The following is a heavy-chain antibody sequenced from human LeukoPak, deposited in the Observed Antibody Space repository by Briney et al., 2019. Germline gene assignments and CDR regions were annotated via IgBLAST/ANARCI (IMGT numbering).Heavy chain of an antibody. CDR3: AKERSGIPAAANY. Sequence: GGSLRLSCAASGFTLSSCAMSWVRQAPGKGLEWVSTIIDSGNSIYYADSAEGRFTISRDNSKNTLYLQMNSLRAGDTAVYYCAKERSGIPAAANYWGQGTLVTVSS. V-gene: IGHV3-23*01. J-gene: IGHJ4*02. D-gene: IGHD6-13*01. CDR2: IIDSGNSI. CDR1: GFTLSSCA.